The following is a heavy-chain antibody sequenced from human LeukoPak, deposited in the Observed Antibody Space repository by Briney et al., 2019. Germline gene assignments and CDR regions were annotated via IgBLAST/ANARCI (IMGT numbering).Heavy chain of an antibody. CDR3: ARGPPAIFDY. Sequence: SQTLSLTCAVSGGSISSGGYSWSWIRQPPGKGLEWIGYIYHSGSTYYNPSLKSRVTISVDSSKNQFSLKLSSMTAADTAVYYCARGPPAIFDYWGQGTLVTVSS. CDR1: GGSISSGGYS. V-gene: IGHV4-30-2*01. J-gene: IGHJ4*02. CDR2: IYHSGST. D-gene: IGHD2-2*01.